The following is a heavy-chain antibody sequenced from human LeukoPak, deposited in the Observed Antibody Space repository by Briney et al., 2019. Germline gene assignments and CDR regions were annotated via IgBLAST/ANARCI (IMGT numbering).Heavy chain of an antibody. CDR1: GFIFSSYW. D-gene: IGHD5-18*01. Sequence: GGSLRLSCAASGFIFSSYWMTWVRQAPGKGLEWVSVIYSGGVTYYADSVKGRFTISRDNSKNTLYLQMNSLRAEDTAVYYCARDLSSYGNFDYWGQGTLVTVSS. CDR3: ARDLSSYGNFDY. CDR2: IYSGGVT. J-gene: IGHJ4*02. V-gene: IGHV3-53*01.